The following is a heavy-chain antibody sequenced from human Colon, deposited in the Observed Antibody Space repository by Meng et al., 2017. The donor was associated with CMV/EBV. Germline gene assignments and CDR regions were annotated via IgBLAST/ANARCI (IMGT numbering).Heavy chain of an antibody. V-gene: IGHV1-69*04. CDR3: TRDQYQKYLDV. J-gene: IGHJ6*01. D-gene: IGHD2/OR15-2a*01. CDR1: GNTYSSYT. CDR2: IIPMLDII. Sequence: SVKVSCKSSGNTYSSYTISWVRQAPGQGLEGMGRIIPMLDIIVYLVKFQGRVTITADKSTHTTYMELRTLTSEDTAVYYCTRDQYQKYLDVWGQGTTVTVSS.